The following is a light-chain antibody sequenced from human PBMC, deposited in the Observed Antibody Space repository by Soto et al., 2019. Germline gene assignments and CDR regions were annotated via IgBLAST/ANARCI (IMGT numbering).Light chain of an antibody. CDR1: NSDVESYNL. CDR2: EDS. V-gene: IGLV2-23*01. CDR3: CSYAGSNTVI. J-gene: IGLJ2*01. Sequence: QSVLTQPASVSGSPGQSITISCTGSNSDVESYNLVSWYQQHSGKAPKLMIYEDSKRPSGVSNRFSGSKSANTASLTISGLQAEDEADYYCCSYAGSNTVIFGGGTKLTVL.